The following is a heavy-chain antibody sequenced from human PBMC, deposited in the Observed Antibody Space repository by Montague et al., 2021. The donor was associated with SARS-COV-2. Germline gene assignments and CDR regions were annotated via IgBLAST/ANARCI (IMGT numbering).Heavy chain of an antibody. Sequence: TLSLTCAVYGGSFSGYYWSWIRQPPEKGLEWIGEINQSGRTNNNPSLKSRVIISVGTSKNQFSLKLSSVTAADTAVYYCARDSRTSGWGYWYHGLDVWGQGTTVIVSS. CDR1: GGSFSGYY. V-gene: IGHV4-34*09. J-gene: IGHJ6*02. D-gene: IGHD6-19*01. CDR3: ARDSRTSGWGYWYHGLDV. CDR2: INQSGRT.